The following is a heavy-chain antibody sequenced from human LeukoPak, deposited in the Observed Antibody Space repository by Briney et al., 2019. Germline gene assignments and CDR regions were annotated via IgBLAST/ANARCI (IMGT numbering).Heavy chain of an antibody. CDR3: AREEVYCSGGSCPPRYEYFQH. V-gene: IGHV1-2*02. CDR1: GYTVSGYY. CDR2: IKPNSGGT. Sequence: ASVKVSCKASGYTVSGYYIHCVRQAPGQGLEWMGWIKPNSGGTKSAQKFQGRVSITRDTSISTGYMELGGLRSDDTAVHYCAREEVYCSGGSCPPRYEYFQHWGQGTLVTVSS. J-gene: IGHJ1*01. D-gene: IGHD2-15*01.